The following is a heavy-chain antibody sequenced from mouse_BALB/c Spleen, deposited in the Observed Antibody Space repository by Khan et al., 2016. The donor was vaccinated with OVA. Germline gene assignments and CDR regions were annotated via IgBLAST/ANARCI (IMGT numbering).Heavy chain of an antibody. CDR2: ISYSGST. V-gene: IGHV3-2*02. J-gene: IGHJ4*01. CDR3: ARRDYGYGYAMDY. D-gene: IGHD2-2*01. CDR1: GYSITSDYA. Sequence: EVQLQESGPGLVKPSQSLSLTCTVTGYSITSDYAWNWIRQFPGNKLEWMGYISYSGSTSYNPSLKSRISITRDTSKNQFFLQLNSVTTENTATXYCARRDYGYGYAMDYWGQGTSVTVSS.